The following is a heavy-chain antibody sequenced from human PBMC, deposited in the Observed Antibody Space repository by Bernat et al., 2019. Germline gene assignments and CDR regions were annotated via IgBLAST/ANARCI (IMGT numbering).Heavy chain of an antibody. J-gene: IGHJ3*02. CDR1: GFTFSSYE. CDR2: ISSSGSTI. V-gene: IGHV3-48*03. Sequence: EVQLVESGGGLVQPGGSLRLSCAASGFTFSSYEMNWVRQAPGKGLEWVSYISSSGSTIYYADSVKGRFTISRDNAKNSLYLKMNSLRAEDTAVYYCATSSSGWYETDAFDIWGQGTMVTVSS. CDR3: ATSSSGWYETDAFDI. D-gene: IGHD6-19*01.